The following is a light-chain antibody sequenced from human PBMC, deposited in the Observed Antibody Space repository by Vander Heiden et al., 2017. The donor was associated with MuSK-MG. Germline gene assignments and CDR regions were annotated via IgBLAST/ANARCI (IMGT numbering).Light chain of an antibody. V-gene: IGLV1-44*01. CDR2: SST. Sequence: QSVLTQPPSASGTPGQRVTISCSGSSPNIGSNAVNWYQQLPGTAPKLLIYSSTQRPSGVPDRFSASKSGTSVSLAISGLQSDDEADYYCAAWDDSLNGWVIGGGTKLTVL. J-gene: IGLJ3*02. CDR1: SPNIGSNA. CDR3: AAWDDSLNGWV.